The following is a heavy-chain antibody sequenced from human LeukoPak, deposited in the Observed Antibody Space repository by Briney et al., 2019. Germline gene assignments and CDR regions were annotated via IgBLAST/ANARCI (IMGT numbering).Heavy chain of an antibody. CDR1: GFTFSSYA. J-gene: IGHJ4*02. V-gene: IGHV3-30-3*01. CDR2: ISYDGSNK. Sequence: GGSLRLSCAASGFTFSSYAMHWVRQAPGKGLEWVAVISYDGSNKYYADSVKGRFTISRDNSKNTLYLQMNSLRAEDTAVYYCARGPPIPVDYWGQGTLVTVSS. D-gene: IGHD1-14*01. CDR3: ARGPPIPVDY.